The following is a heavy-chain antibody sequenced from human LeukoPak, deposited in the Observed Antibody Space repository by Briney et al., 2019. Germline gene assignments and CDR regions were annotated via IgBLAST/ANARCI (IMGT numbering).Heavy chain of an antibody. CDR1: GYSFTSYW. V-gene: IGHV5-51*07. CDR2: ICPGDSDT. CDR3: AKVDGQKAFDI. J-gene: IGHJ3*02. Sequence: EESLKISCKGSGYSFTSYWIGWVHQMPGKGLEWMGIICPGDSDTRYSPPFQGQVTISADKSISTAYLQWSSLKASDTAMYYCAKVDGQKAFDIWGQGTMVTVSS.